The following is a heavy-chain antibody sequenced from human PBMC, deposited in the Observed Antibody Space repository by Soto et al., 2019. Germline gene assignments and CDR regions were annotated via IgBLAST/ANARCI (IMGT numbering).Heavy chain of an antibody. Sequence: QVQLVQSGAEVKKPGSSVKVSCKASGGTFSSYAISWVRQAPGQGLEWMGGIIPIFGTANYAQKFQGRVTITADKSTSPAYMELSSLRSEDTAVYYCARGRARCSGGSCYPPSWFDPWGQGTLVTVSS. CDR2: IIPIFGTA. V-gene: IGHV1-69*06. CDR3: ARGRARCSGGSCYPPSWFDP. J-gene: IGHJ5*02. CDR1: GGTFSSYA. D-gene: IGHD2-15*01.